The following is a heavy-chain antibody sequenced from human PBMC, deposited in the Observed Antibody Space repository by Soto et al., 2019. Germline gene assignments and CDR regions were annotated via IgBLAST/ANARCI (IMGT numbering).Heavy chain of an antibody. J-gene: IGHJ5*02. Sequence: QITLKESGPTLVKATQTLTLTCTFSGFSLSTSGVGVGWIRQPPGKALEWLALIYWDDDKRYSPSLKSRLTITQDTAKNQVVLTMTNMDPVDTATYYCAHRRHGAAAGPNNWFDPWGQGTLVTVSS. CDR2: IYWDDDK. CDR3: AHRRHGAAAGPNNWFDP. D-gene: IGHD6-13*01. CDR1: GFSLSTSGVG. V-gene: IGHV2-5*02.